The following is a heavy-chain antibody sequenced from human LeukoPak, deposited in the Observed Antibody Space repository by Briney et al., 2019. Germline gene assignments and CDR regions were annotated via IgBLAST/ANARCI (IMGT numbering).Heavy chain of an antibody. Sequence: PSETLSLTCTVSGGSISSSSYYWGWIRQPPGKGLEWIGSIYYSGSTYYNPSLKSRVTISVDTSKNQFSLKLSSVTAADTAVYYCARRRNYGDSSRAFDIWGQGTMVTVSS. V-gene: IGHV4-39*01. J-gene: IGHJ3*02. D-gene: IGHD4-17*01. CDR2: IYYSGST. CDR1: GGSISSSSYY. CDR3: ARRRNYGDSSRAFDI.